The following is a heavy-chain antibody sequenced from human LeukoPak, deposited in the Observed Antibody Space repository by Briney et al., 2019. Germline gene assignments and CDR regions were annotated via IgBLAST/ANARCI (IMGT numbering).Heavy chain of an antibody. Sequence: SETQSLTCTVSGGSISSYYWSWIRQPAGKGLEWIGRISTSGSATYNPSLKSRVTTSVDTSKNQFSLEVSSVTAADTAVYYCARYQSGAFDIWGQGTMVTVSS. D-gene: IGHD3-3*01. CDR3: ARYQSGAFDI. CDR2: ISTSGSA. CDR1: GGSISSYY. V-gene: IGHV4-4*07. J-gene: IGHJ3*02.